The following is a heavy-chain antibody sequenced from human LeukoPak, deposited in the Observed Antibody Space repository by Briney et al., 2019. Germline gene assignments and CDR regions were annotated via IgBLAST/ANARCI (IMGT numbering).Heavy chain of an antibody. V-gene: IGHV3-15*01. CDR1: GFTFSNAW. J-gene: IGHJ6*02. Sequence: GGSLRLSCAASGFTFSNAWMSWVRQAPGKGLEWVGRIKSKTDGGTTDYAAPVKGRFTISRDDSKNTLYLQMNSLKTEDTAVYYCTTDRPMVRGVITKYYGMDVWGQGTTVTVSS. CDR2: IKSKTDGGTT. D-gene: IGHD3-10*01. CDR3: TTDRPMVRGVITKYYGMDV.